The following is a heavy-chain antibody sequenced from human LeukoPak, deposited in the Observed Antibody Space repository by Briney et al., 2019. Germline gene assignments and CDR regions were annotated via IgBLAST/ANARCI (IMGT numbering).Heavy chain of an antibody. CDR2: IWYDGSNK. D-gene: IGHD1-26*01. J-gene: IGHJ4*02. CDR3: AKDSSGSYHYFDY. CDR1: GFTFSSYG. Sequence: GRSLRLSCAASGFTFSSYGMHWVRQAPGKGLEWVAVIWYDGSNKYYADSVKGRFTISRDNSKNTLYLQMNSLRAEDTAVYYCAKDSSGSYHYFDYWGQGTLVTVSS. V-gene: IGHV3-33*06.